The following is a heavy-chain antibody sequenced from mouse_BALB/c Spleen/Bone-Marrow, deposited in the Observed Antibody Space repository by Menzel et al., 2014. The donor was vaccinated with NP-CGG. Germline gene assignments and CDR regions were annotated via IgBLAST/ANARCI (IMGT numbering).Heavy chain of an antibody. CDR2: IYPYNGGT. D-gene: IGHD2-3*01. CDR1: GYTFTDYN. CDR3: ARLDGYYVAMDY. J-gene: IGHJ4*01. Sequence: VQLQQSGPELVKPGASVKISCKASGYTFTDYNMHWVKQSHGKSLEWIGYIYPYNGGTGYNQKFKSKATLTVGNSSSTAYMELRSLTSEDSAVYYCARLDGYYVAMDYWGRGTSVTVSS. V-gene: IGHV1S29*02.